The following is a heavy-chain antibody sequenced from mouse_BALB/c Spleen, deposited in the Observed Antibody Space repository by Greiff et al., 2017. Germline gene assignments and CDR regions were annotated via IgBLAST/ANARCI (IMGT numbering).Heavy chain of an antibody. V-gene: IGHV3-8*02. CDR3: ARRTWYGDGYYALDY. CDR1: GYSITSCY. D-gene: IGHD2-13*01. J-gene: IGHJ4*01. CDR2: ISYSGST. Sequence: EVKLLESGPSLVKPSQTLSLTCSVTGYSITSCYWHWIRQFPGNKLEYMGYISYSGSTYYNPSLISRISITRDTSKIQYYLQLNSVTTEDTATYYCARRTWYGDGYYALDYWGQGTSVTVSS.